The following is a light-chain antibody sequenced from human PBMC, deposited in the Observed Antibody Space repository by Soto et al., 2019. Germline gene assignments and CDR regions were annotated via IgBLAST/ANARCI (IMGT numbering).Light chain of an antibody. CDR2: LAS. Sequence: DVVMTHSPLSLPVTPGEPASISCRSSHSLLYSNGYNYLAWFLQKAGQSPQLLIYLASSRASGVPDRFSGSGSGTDFTLEISSVEAEDVGIYYCMQLLHPPLTFGGGTKVDIK. CDR3: MQLLHPPLT. J-gene: IGKJ4*01. CDR1: HSLLYSNGYNY. V-gene: IGKV2-28*01.